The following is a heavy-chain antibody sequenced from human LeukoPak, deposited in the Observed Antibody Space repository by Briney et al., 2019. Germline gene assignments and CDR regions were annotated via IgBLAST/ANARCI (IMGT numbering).Heavy chain of an antibody. J-gene: IGHJ4*02. Sequence: PGGSLTLFCAASGFTFRGYAMTWVGQAPGKGLEWVSAISGSGGSTYYADSVKGRFTISRDNSKNTLYLQMNSLRAEDTAVYYCAKDGHGDYVWYFDSWGQETLVTVSS. D-gene: IGHD4-17*01. V-gene: IGHV3-23*01. CDR3: AKDGHGDYVWYFDS. CDR2: ISGSGGST. CDR1: GFTFRGYA.